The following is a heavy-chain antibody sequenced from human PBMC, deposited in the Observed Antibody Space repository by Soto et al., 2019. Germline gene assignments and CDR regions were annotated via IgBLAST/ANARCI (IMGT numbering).Heavy chain of an antibody. V-gene: IGHV3-48*03. J-gene: IGHJ5*02. D-gene: IGHD2-21*02. CDR1: GFTFSSYE. CDR3: ASLCGGDCYSHNWFDP. Sequence: GWLRRACAASGFTFSSYEMNWVRQAPGKGLEWVSYISSSGSTIYYADSVKGRFTISRDNAKNSLYLQMNSLRAEDTAVYYCASLCGGDCYSHNWFDPWGQGTLVTVSS. CDR2: ISSSGSTI.